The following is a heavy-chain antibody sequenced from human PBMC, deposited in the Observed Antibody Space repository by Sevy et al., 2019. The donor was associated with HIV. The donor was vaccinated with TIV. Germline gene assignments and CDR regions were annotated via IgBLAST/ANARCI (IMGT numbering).Heavy chain of an antibody. CDR2: ISNSGTTI. D-gene: IGHD4-17*01. CDR3: AGDLPPSATTVAHFDY. V-gene: IGHV3-48*04. J-gene: IGHJ4*02. CDR1: GFTFSSYS. Sequence: GGSLRLSCAASGFTFSSYSMNWVRQAPGKGLEWVSYISNSGTTISYSDSVRGRFSISRDNARNSLYLQMNSLRAEETAVYYCAGDLPPSATTVAHFDYWGQGTLVTVSS.